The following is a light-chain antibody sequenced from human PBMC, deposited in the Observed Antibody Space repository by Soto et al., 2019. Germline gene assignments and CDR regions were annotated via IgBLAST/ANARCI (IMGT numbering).Light chain of an antibody. CDR1: NSNIGSNT. V-gene: IGLV1-44*01. J-gene: IGLJ2*01. Sequence: QSVLTQPPSASGTPGQRVTISCSGSNSNIGSNTVNWYQQLPGTAPKLLIYDNNKRPSGVPGRFSDSKSGTSASLAISGLQSEDEADHYCASWDDSLNGVVFGGGTKLTVL. CDR3: ASWDDSLNGVV. CDR2: DNN.